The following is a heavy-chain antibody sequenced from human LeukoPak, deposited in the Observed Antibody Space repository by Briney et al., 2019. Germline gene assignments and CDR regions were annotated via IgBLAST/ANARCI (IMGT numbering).Heavy chain of an antibody. Sequence: ASVKVSCKASGYTFTSYAMHWVRQAPGQRLEWMGWINAGNGNTKYSQKFQGRVTITRDTSASTAYMGLSSLRSEDTAVYYCARYHPLGAYNYWGQGTLVTVSS. V-gene: IGHV1-3*01. CDR2: INAGNGNT. CDR3: ARYHPLGAYNY. CDR1: GYTFTSYA. D-gene: IGHD1-26*01. J-gene: IGHJ4*02.